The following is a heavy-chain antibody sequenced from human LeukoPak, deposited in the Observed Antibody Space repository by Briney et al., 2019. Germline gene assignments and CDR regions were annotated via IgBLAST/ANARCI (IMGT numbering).Heavy chain of an antibody. J-gene: IGHJ5*02. CDR1: GGTFSSYA. CDR2: IIPILGIA. V-gene: IGHV1-69*04. Sequence: GSSVKVSCKASGGTFSSYAISWVRQAPGQGLEWMGRIIPILGIANYAQKFQGRVTITADKSTSTAYMELSSLRSEDTAVYYCAREQFSTITIYWFDPWGQGTLVTVSS. CDR3: AREQFSTITIYWFDP. D-gene: IGHD3-3*01.